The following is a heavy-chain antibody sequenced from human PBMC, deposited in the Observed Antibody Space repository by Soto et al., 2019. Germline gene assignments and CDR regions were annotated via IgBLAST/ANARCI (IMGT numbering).Heavy chain of an antibody. Sequence: PSETLSLTCTVSGGSISSGEYYWTWIRQPPGKGLEWIGYISYSGSTHYSPSLKSRVSITVDTSKNQFSLNLASVTAADTAVYYCARFHKYSEANWFDPWGQGTLVTVSS. D-gene: IGHD2-15*01. V-gene: IGHV4-30-4*01. CDR3: ARFHKYSEANWFDP. CDR1: GGSISSGEYY. J-gene: IGHJ5*02. CDR2: ISYSGST.